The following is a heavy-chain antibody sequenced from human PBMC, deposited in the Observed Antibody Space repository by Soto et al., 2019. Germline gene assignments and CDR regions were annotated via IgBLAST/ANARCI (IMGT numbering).Heavy chain of an antibody. CDR1: GFTFSSTD. CDR3: ARKCDILTGYCHLYYYYGMDV. CDR2: IDGSGTFT. Sequence: PGGSLRLSCAASGFTFSSTDMSWVRQVPGKGLEWVSPIDGSGTFTYYADSVKGRFTISRDNSKSTLYLKMNSLRAEDTAVYYCARKCDILTGYCHLYYYYGMDVWGQGTTVTVSS. V-gene: IGHV3-23*01. D-gene: IGHD3-9*01. J-gene: IGHJ6*02.